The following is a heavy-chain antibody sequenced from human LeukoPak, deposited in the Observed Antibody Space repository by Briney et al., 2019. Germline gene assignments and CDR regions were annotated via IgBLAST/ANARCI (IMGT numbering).Heavy chain of an antibody. Sequence: SGTLSLTCTVSGGSISSYFWSWIRQPPGKGLEWIGYISYSGTPSYNPSLKSRVTISVDTSKNQFSLKLSSVTAADTAVYYCASRDTNYGDYDYFQHWGQGTLVTVSS. D-gene: IGHD4-17*01. CDR1: GGSISSYF. CDR2: ISYSGTP. V-gene: IGHV4-59*01. CDR3: ASRDTNYGDYDYFQH. J-gene: IGHJ1*01.